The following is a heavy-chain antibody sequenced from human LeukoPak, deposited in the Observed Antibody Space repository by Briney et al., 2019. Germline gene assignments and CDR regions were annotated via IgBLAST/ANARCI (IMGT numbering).Heavy chain of an antibody. CDR1: GFNFNTFW. CDR3: ARPRYCSSISCYFHAFDV. D-gene: IGHD2-2*01. Sequence: GGSLRLSCAASGFNFNTFWMTWVRQAPGKGLEWVANIKEDGSEEYYVDSVKGRFTISRDNAKNSLYLQMNSLRAEDTAVYYCARPRYCSSISCYFHAFDVWGQGTMVTVSS. V-gene: IGHV3-7*01. CDR2: IKEDGSEE. J-gene: IGHJ3*01.